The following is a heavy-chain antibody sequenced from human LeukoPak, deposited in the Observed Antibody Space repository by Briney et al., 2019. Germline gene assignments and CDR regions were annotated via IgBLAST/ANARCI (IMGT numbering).Heavy chain of an antibody. CDR3: ARGRENLYIVATRDEYYYGMDV. J-gene: IGHJ6*02. Sequence: SETLSLTCAVYGGSFSGYYWSWIRQPPGKGLEWIGEINHSGSTNYNPSLKSRVTISVDTSKNQFSLELCSVTAADTAVYYCARGRENLYIVATRDEYYYGMDVWGQGTTVTVSS. D-gene: IGHD5-12*01. CDR1: GGSFSGYY. V-gene: IGHV4-34*01. CDR2: INHSGST.